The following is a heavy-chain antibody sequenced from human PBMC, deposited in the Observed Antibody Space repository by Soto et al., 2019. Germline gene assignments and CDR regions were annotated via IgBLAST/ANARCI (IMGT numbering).Heavy chain of an antibody. D-gene: IGHD6-13*01. V-gene: IGHV1-8*01. CDR1: VYTFTSYD. Sequence: ASVKVSCKASVYTFTSYDINWVRQATGQGLEWMGWMNPNSGNTGYAQKFQGRVTMTRNTSISTAYMELSSLRSEDTAVYYCARAQRLAAAGTRTNYYYYYMDVWGKGTTVTVSS. CDR2: MNPNSGNT. J-gene: IGHJ6*03. CDR3: ARAQRLAAAGTRTNYYYYYMDV.